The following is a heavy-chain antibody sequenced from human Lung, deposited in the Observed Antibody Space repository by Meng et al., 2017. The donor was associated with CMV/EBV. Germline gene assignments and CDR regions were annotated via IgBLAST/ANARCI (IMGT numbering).Heavy chain of an antibody. J-gene: IGHJ4*02. Sequence: GESLKISCAASGFTFDEYGMHWVRQTPGKGLEWVAFIRHDGTNKFYGDSVKGRFTVSRDNSKNTVSLQMNSLRSEETAIYYCAKDLLLFGGANAYFDSWGQGTQVTVSS. CDR3: AKDLLLFGGANAYFDS. V-gene: IGHV3-30*02. CDR2: IRHDGTNK. D-gene: IGHD3-10*01. CDR1: GFTFDEYG.